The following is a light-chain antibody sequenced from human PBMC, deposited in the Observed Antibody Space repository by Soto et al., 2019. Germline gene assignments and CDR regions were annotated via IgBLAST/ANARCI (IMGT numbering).Light chain of an antibody. V-gene: IGKV3-15*01. CDR1: QSVSNN. CDR3: HQYNNWPPWT. CDR2: GAS. J-gene: IGKJ1*01. Sequence: EVVMTQSPATLSVSPGERATLSCRASQSVSNNLAWYQQKPGQAPGLLIYGASTRATGIPARFSGSGSGTEFTLTISSLQSEDFAVYYCHQYNNWPPWTFGQGTKVEIK.